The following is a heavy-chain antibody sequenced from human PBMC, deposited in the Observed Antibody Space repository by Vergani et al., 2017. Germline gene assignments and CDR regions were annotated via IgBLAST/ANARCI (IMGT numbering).Heavy chain of an antibody. CDR2: ISYDGPQK. CDR3: ATKSCGTPGCQIGYFRE. J-gene: IGHJ1*01. CDR1: GFTSSYYG. D-gene: IGHD1-1*01. V-gene: IGHV3-30*03. Sequence: QVHLLESGGGVVQPGRSLRLSCVVSGFTSSYYGMHWVCQALGKGLEWVAVISYDGPQKYYADSVKGRFTISRDNSKSTLYLQMNSLRTEDTAVYYCATKSCGTPGCQIGYFREWGQGTLGTVSS.